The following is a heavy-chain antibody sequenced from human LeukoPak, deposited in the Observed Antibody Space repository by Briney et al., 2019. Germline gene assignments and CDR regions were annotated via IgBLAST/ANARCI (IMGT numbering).Heavy chain of an antibody. J-gene: IGHJ2*01. CDR3: ARGAYCGGDCSGYFDL. CDR2: ISYSGDST. V-gene: IGHV3-23*01. CDR1: GFTFSNYA. Sequence: SGGSLRLSCAASGFTFSNYAMNWVRQAPGKGLDWVSGISYSGDSTYYAGSVKGRFTISRDNSKNTVYLQMNSLRAEDTAVYYCARGAYCGGDCSGYFDLWGRGTLVTVSS. D-gene: IGHD2-21*02.